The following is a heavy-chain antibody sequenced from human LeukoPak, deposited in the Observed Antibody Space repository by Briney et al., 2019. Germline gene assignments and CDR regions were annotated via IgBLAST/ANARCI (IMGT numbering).Heavy chain of an antibody. D-gene: IGHD3-10*01. CDR1: GFTFSSYG. V-gene: IGHV3-23*01. Sequence: GGSLRLSCAASGFTFSSYGMNWVRQAPGKGLEWVSAIGGRDGSTYYADSVKGRFTISRDNSKSTLYVQMNSLRAEDTAVYYCAKGHYYGSGSLDYWGQGTLVTVSS. CDR3: AKGHYYGSGSLDY. CDR2: IGGRDGST. J-gene: IGHJ4*02.